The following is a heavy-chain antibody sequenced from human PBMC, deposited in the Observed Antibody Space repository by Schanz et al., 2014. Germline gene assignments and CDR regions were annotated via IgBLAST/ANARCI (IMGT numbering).Heavy chain of an antibody. CDR1: GDTFTAYY. D-gene: IGHD3-10*01. CDR2: GSPSSGGT. Sequence: KDSCKASGDTFTAYYMHWVRQATGQVLEWMGCGSPSSGGTNYAQKFQDWVTMSTDTYISTAFMELSRLIFNYTAVYSCAREDAFGELDCSGQGTLXTVSS. J-gene: IGHJ4*02. CDR3: AREDAFGELDC. V-gene: IGHV1-2*04.